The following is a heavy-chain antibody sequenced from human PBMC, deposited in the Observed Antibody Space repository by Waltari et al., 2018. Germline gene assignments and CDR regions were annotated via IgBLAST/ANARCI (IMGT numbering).Heavy chain of an antibody. Sequence: EVQLVESGGGLVQPGGSLRLSCAASGFTFSSYWMSWVRQAPGKGLEWVANIKQDGSEKYYGDSVKGRFTISRDNAKNSLYLQMNSLRAEDTAVYYCARHIGIVVVKGPFDYYMDVWGKGTTVTVSS. CDR2: IKQDGSEK. V-gene: IGHV3-7*01. J-gene: IGHJ6*03. CDR3: ARHIGIVVVKGPFDYYMDV. D-gene: IGHD3-22*01. CDR1: GFTFSSYW.